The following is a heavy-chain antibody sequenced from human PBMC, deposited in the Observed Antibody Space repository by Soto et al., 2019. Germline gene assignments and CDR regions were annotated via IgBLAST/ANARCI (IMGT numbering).Heavy chain of an antibody. CDR2: IDTDGGGT. V-gene: IGHV3-74*01. CDR3: ATMFDL. Sequence: EVQLVESGGGLVQPGGSLRVSCAASGFTLRSHRIHWVRQAPGKGLEWVSRIDTDGGGTSYADSVKGRFTISTDNAKNTVYLQMNGLRAEDTAVYYCATMFDLCGQGTLVTVSS. J-gene: IGHJ5*02. CDR1: GFTLRSHR.